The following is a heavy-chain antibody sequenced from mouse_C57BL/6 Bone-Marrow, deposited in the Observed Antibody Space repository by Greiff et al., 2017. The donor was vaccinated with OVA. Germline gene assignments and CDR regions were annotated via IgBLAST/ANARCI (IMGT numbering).Heavy chain of an antibody. Sequence: QVQLQQPGAELVRPGTSVKLSCKASGYTFTSYWMHWVKQRPGQGLEWIGVIDPSDSYTNYNQKFKGKATLTVDTSSSTAYMRLSSLTSEDSAVYYCARRGDYDWGGFDYWGQGTTLTVSS. CDR2: IDPSDSYT. CDR3: ARRGDYDWGGFDY. D-gene: IGHD2-4*01. V-gene: IGHV1-59*01. CDR1: GYTFTSYW. J-gene: IGHJ2*01.